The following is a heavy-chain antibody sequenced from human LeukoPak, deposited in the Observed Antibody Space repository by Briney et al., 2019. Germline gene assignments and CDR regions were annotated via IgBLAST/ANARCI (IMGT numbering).Heavy chain of an antibody. CDR2: IIPILGIA. Sequence: SVKVSCKASGGTFSSYAISWVRQAPGQGLEWMGRIIPILGIANYAQKFQGRVAITADKSTSTAYMELSSLRSEDTAVYYCARGRTMDPTGYDAFDIWGQGTMVTVSS. CDR3: ARGRTMDPTGYDAFDI. D-gene: IGHD3-10*01. J-gene: IGHJ3*02. CDR1: GGTFSSYA. V-gene: IGHV1-69*04.